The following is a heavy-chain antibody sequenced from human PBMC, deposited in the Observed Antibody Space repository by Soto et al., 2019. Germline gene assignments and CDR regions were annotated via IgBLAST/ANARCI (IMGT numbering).Heavy chain of an antibody. CDR1: GYTFDTYD. Sequence: QVQLVQSGPAMKKPGASVKVSCKASGYTFDTYDISWVRQAPGQGLEWMGWTSTFNGNRIYAQKFQGRVTMTTDTSTSTANMELRSLRSDDTAVYYCARDAGVGSYGSKIYGMDVWGPGTTVTVSS. CDR3: ARDAGVGSYGSKIYGMDV. V-gene: IGHV1-18*01. CDR2: TSTFNGNR. J-gene: IGHJ6*01. D-gene: IGHD3-10*01.